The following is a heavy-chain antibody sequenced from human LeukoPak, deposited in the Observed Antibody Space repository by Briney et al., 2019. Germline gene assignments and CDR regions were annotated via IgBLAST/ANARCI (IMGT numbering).Heavy chain of an antibody. CDR3: AKDISEQWLVPGYYFDY. J-gene: IGHJ4*02. CDR1: GFTFDDYA. V-gene: IGHV3-9*01. CDR2: ISWNSGSI. D-gene: IGHD6-19*01. Sequence: GGSLRLSCAASGFTFDDYAMLWVRQAPGKGLEWVSGISWNSGSIGYADFVKGRFTISRDNAKNSLYLQMNSLRAEDTALYYCAKDISEQWLVPGYYFDYWGQGTLVTVSS.